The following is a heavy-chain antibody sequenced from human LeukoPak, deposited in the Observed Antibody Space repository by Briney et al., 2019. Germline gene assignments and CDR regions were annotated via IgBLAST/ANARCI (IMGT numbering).Heavy chain of an antibody. CDR3: ARDPAGCSSTSCYDMWFDP. J-gene: IGHJ5*02. CDR1: GYTFTSYG. D-gene: IGHD2-2*01. CDR2: ISAYNGNT. V-gene: IGHV1-18*01. Sequence: ASVKVSCKASGYTFTSYGISWVRQAPGQGLEWMGWISAYNGNTNYAQKLQGRVTMTTDTSTSTAYMELRSLRSDDTAVYYCARDPAGCSSTSCYDMWFDPWGQGTLVTVSS.